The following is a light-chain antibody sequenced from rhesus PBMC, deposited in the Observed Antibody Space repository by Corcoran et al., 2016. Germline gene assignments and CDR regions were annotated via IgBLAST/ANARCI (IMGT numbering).Light chain of an antibody. CDR1: QSIASW. J-gene: IGKJ2*01. Sequence: DIQMTQSPSSLSASVGDTVTITCRASQSIASWLAWYQQKPGKAPKLLIYKASSLQSGVPSRFSGSGSVTDFTLTISSLKSEDFATYYCQQYSSSPYSFGQGTKVEIK. V-gene: IGKV1-22*01. CDR2: KAS. CDR3: QQYSSSPYS.